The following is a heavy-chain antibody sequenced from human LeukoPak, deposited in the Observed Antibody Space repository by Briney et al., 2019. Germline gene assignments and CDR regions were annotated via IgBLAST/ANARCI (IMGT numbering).Heavy chain of an antibody. V-gene: IGHV3-9*01. D-gene: IGHD1-26*01. J-gene: IGHJ4*02. CDR1: EFTFDDYA. Sequence: GGSLRPSWQASEFTFDDYAMHWVRQAPGKGLEGVSGISWNSGSIGYADSVKGRFTISRDNAKNSLYLQVNSLRAEDTALYYCAKDRAGGSGSFFDYWGQGTLVTVSS. CDR3: AKDRAGGSGSFFDY. CDR2: ISWNSGSI.